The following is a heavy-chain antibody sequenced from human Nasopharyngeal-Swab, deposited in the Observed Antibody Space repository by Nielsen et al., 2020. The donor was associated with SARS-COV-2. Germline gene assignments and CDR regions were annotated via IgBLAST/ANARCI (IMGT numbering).Heavy chain of an antibody. V-gene: IGHV3-9*01. CDR1: GFTFDDYA. CDR3: AKGLRGYEEGDY. CDR2: ISWDSGNI. J-gene: IGHJ4*02. Sequence: GGSLRLSCAASGFTFDDYAIHWVRQAPGRGLEWVSGISWDSGNIGYADSVKGRFTISRDNAKNSLYLQMNSLRAEDTAVYYCAKGLRGYEEGDYWGQGTLVTVSS. D-gene: IGHD5-12*01.